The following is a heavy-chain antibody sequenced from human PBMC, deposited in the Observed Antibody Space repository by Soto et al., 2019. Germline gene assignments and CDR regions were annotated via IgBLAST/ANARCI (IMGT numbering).Heavy chain of an antibody. Sequence: LRLSCAASGFTFSSYGMHWVRQAPGKGLEWVAVISYDGSNKYYADSVKGRFTISRDNSKNTLYLQMNSLRAEDTAVYYCAKERVVAWFDPWGQGTLVTVSS. CDR1: GFTFSSYG. CDR2: ISYDGSNK. CDR3: AKERVVAWFDP. D-gene: IGHD5-12*01. J-gene: IGHJ5*02. V-gene: IGHV3-30*18.